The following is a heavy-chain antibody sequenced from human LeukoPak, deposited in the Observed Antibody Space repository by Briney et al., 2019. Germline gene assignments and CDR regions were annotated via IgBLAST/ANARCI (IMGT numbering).Heavy chain of an antibody. CDR2: IRYSGNT. CDR1: GGSTSSSDYY. J-gene: IGHJ4*02. CDR3: ARGQYDVLTRSYYFNY. D-gene: IGHD3-9*01. Sequence: SETLSLTCTVSGGSTSSSDYYWGWIRQPPDEGLKWIASIRYSGNTYYNPSLKSRVTISVDTAKNQFSLNLNSVTAADTAIYYCARGQYDVLTRSYYFNYWGQGILVTVSS. V-gene: IGHV4-39*07.